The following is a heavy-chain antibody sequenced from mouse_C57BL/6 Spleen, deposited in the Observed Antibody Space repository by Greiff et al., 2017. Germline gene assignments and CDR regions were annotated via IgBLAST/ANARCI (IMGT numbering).Heavy chain of an antibody. V-gene: IGHV1-19*01. J-gene: IGHJ2*01. CDR1: GYTFTDYY. Sequence: VQLQQSGPVLVKPGASVKMSCKASGYTFTDYYMNWVKQSHGKSLEWIGVINPYNGGTSYNQKFKGKATLTVDKSSSTAYMELNSLTSEDSAVYYCARGPLGSSYNYFDYWGQGTTLTVSS. D-gene: IGHD1-1*01. CDR3: ARGPLGSSYNYFDY. CDR2: INPYNGGT.